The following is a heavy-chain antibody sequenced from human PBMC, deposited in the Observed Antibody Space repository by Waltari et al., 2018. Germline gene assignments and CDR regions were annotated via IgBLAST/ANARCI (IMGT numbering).Heavy chain of an antibody. J-gene: IGHJ6*02. CDR1: GFTFSSYA. CDR2: ISGSGGST. D-gene: IGHD3-22*01. V-gene: IGHV3-23*01. CDR3: AKEGGYYDSRGETYYYYGMDV. Sequence: EVQLLESGGGLVQPGGSLRLSCAASGFTFSSYAMSWVRQAPGKGLAWVSAISGSGGSTYYADSVKGRFTISRDNSKNTLYLQMNSLGVEDTAVYYCAKEGGYYDSRGETYYYYGMDVWGQGTTVTVSS.